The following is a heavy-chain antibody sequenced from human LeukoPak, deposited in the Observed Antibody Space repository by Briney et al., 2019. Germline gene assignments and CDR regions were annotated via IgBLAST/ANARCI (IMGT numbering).Heavy chain of an antibody. CDR1: GFTFSSYG. D-gene: IGHD1-14*01. CDR3: AKSGFDY. V-gene: IGHV3-30*02. Sequence: PGESLRLSCAASGFTFSSYGMHWVRQAPGKGLEWVAFIRYDGSNKYYADSVRGRFSISRDNSKNTLHLQMNSLRAEDTAVYYCAKSGFDYWGQGTLVTVSS. CDR2: IRYDGSNK. J-gene: IGHJ4*02.